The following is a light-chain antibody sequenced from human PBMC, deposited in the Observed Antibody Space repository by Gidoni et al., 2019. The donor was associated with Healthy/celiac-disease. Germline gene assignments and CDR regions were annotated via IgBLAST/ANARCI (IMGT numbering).Light chain of an antibody. CDR3: QQSYSTPPWT. J-gene: IGKJ1*01. CDR1: QSMSSN. Sequence: DIQMTQSPSSLSASVGDRVTITGRASQSMSSNLNWYQQKPGKAPKHLTYAESSLQSGVPSRLSGSGSGADFTLTISSLQPEDFATYYCQQSYSTPPWTFXQXTKVEIK. CDR2: AES. V-gene: IGKV1-39*01.